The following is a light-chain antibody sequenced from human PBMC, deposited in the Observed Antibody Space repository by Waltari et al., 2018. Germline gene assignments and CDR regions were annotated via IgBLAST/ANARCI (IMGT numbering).Light chain of an antibody. CDR1: TGVVGIINL. CDR2: ENS. V-gene: IGLV2-23*01. Sequence: QSALPHPASVSGSPGRSSPTPAPGPTGVVGIINLSPWYQQVPGRAPKLMIYENSRRPSDISHRFSGSKSGNTASLTISGLQAEDEADYYCCSFASSRTWVFGGGTKLTVL. CDR3: CSFASSRTWV. J-gene: IGLJ3*02.